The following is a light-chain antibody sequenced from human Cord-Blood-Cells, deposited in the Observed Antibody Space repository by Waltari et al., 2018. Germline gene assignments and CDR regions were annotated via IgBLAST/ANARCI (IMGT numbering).Light chain of an antibody. V-gene: IGLV2-14*03. CDR3: SSYTSSSTWV. CDR2: DVS. J-gene: IGLJ3*02. CDR1: SSDVGGYNY. Sequence: QSALTQPASVSGSPGQSITISCTGTSSDVGGYNYVSWYQQHPGKAPKLMIYDVSNRRSGVSTRVSGAESGNTASRTISVLQAEDEADYDCSSYTSSSTWVFGGGTKLTVL.